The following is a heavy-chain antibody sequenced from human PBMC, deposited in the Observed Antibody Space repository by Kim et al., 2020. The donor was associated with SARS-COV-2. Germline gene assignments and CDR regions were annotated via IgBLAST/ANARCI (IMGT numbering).Heavy chain of an antibody. J-gene: IGHJ6*02. CDR2: FDPEDGET. CDR1: GYTLTELS. Sequence: ASVKVSCKVSGYTLTELSMHWVRQAPGKGLEWMGGFDPEDGETIYAQKFQGRVTMTEDTSTDTAYMELSSLRSEDTAVYYCATGVAAVGTPDDYYYYYGMDVWGQGTTVTVSS. V-gene: IGHV1-24*01. CDR3: ATGVAAVGTPDDYYYYYGMDV. D-gene: IGHD6-13*01.